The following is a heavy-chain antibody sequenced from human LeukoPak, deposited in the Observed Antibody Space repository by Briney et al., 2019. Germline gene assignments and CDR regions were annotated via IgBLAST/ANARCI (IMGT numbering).Heavy chain of an antibody. Sequence: SETLSLTCTGSGGSISSYYWSWLRQPPGKGLEWIGYIYYSGSTNYNPSLKSRVTISVDASKNQFSLKLSSVTAADTAVYYCARGSARVGSFTKAFDIWGQGTMVTVSS. D-gene: IGHD3-16*01. V-gene: IGHV4-59*01. CDR3: ARGSARVGSFTKAFDI. CDR1: GGSISSYY. J-gene: IGHJ3*02. CDR2: IYYSGST.